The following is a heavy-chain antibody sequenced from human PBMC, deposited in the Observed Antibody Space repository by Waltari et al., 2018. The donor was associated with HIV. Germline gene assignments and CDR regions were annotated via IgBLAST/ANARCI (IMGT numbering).Heavy chain of an antibody. CDR2: IYHTGNP. J-gene: IGHJ4*02. V-gene: IGHV4-39*01. Sequence: QLQLQESGPGLVKPAEILFLNCSVSGDSISRDNYYWAWIRQPPGQGLEWIGSIYHTGNPYYNPSLKSRVTISVDTSKNQFSMKLTSVTATDTAVYYCARRRLIWSGELSPAFDSWGQGTRVTVSP. D-gene: IGHD3-10*01. CDR3: ARRRLIWSGELSPAFDS. CDR1: GDSISRDNYY.